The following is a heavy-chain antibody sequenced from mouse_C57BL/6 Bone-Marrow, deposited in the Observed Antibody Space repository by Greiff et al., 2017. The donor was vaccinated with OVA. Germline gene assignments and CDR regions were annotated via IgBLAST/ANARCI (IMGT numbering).Heavy chain of an antibody. J-gene: IGHJ2*01. D-gene: IGHD3-2*02. CDR3: ARELRLLYLDY. CDR1: GFTFSDYY. Sequence: EVKLVESEGGLVQPGSSMKLSCTASGFTFSDYYMAWVRQVPEKGLEWVANINYDGSSTYYLDSLKSRFIISRDNAKNILYLQMSSLKSEDTATYYCARELRLLYLDYWGQGTTLTVSS. V-gene: IGHV5-16*01. CDR2: INYDGSST.